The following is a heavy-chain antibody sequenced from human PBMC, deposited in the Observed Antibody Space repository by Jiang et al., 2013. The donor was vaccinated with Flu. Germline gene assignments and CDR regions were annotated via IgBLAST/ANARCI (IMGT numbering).Heavy chain of an antibody. V-gene: IGHV4-59*02. Sequence: GLVKPSETLSLTCSVSGGSRQWLLLELDPAAPGEGTGVCWAISIPVGTTNYNPSLMSRVTISLDTSKNQFSLKLNSVTAADTAVYFCSRLRAAARYYYGMDVWGQGTAVTVSS. J-gene: IGHJ6*02. D-gene: IGHD6-13*01. CDR3: SRLRAAARYYYGMDV. CDR1: GGSRQWLL. CDR2: SIPVGTT.